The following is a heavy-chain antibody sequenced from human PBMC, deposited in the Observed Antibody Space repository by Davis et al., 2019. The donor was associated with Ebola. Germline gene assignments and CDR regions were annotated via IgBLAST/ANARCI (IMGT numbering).Heavy chain of an antibody. Sequence: PGGSLRLSCAASGFTFSSYSMNWVRQAPGKGLEWVSSISSSSSYIYYADSVKGRFTISRDNAKNSLYLQMNSLRAEDTAVYYCARDGPRIAASWLDSYYYGMDVWGQGTTVTVSS. J-gene: IGHJ6*02. V-gene: IGHV3-21*01. CDR3: ARDGPRIAASWLDSYYYGMDV. CDR2: ISSSSSYI. CDR1: GFTFSSYS. D-gene: IGHD6-6*01.